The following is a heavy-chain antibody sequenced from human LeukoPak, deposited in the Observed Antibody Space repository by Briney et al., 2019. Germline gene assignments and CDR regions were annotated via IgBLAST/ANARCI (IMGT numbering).Heavy chain of an antibody. CDR1: GFTFSSYW. V-gene: IGHV3-74*01. CDR3: AREWELGDYFDY. CDR2: INSDGSST. J-gene: IGHJ4*02. Sequence: GGSLRLSCAASGFTFSSYWMHWVRQAPGKGLVWVSRINSDGSSTSYADSVKGLFTISRDNAKNTLYPQMNSLRAEDTAVYYCAREWELGDYFDYWGQGTLVTVSS. D-gene: IGHD1-26*01.